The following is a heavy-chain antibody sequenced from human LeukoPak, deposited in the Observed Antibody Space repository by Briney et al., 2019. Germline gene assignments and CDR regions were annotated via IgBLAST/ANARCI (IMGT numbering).Heavy chain of an antibody. CDR1: GGSFSNSVYS. J-gene: IGHJ4*02. Sequence: SQTLSLTCAVSGGSFSNSVYSWNWIRQPPGKGLEWIGNIYHGGSTYYNPSLNSRVTISVDTSKNQFSLRLSSVTAADTAIYYCARAASGRFDYWGQGTLVTVSS. D-gene: IGHD6-25*01. CDR2: IYHGGST. CDR3: ARAASGRFDY. V-gene: IGHV4-30-2*01.